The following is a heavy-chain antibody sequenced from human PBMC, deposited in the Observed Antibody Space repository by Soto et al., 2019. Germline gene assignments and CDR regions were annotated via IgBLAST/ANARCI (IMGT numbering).Heavy chain of an antibody. CDR1: GGSVSSGSYY. CDR2: IYYSGST. V-gene: IGHV4-61*03. D-gene: IGHD6-6*01. Sequence: QVQLQESGPGLVKPSETLSLTCTVSGGSVSSGSYYWSWIRQPPGKGLEWIGYIYYSGSTNYNPSLKSRVTREVDTSKTHCSLKLSSVTAADTAVYYCARGRDGSSSPLDYWGQGTLVTVSS. CDR3: ARGRDGSSSPLDY. J-gene: IGHJ4*02.